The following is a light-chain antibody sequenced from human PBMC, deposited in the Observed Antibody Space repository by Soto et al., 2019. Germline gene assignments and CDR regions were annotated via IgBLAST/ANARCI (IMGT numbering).Light chain of an antibody. J-gene: IGKJ1*01. Sequence: DIQMTQSPSTVSASVGDRVTITCRASQSISNWLAWYQQKPGKAPKLLIYDASSVESGVPSRFSGGGFGTEFTLTISSLQPDDFATYYCQQYNSYSTFGQGTKVDIK. CDR1: QSISNW. CDR3: QQYNSYST. CDR2: DAS. V-gene: IGKV1-5*01.